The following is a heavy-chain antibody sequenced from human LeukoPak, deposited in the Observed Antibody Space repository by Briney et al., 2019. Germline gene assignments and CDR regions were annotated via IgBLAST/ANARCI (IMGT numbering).Heavy chain of an antibody. J-gene: IGHJ4*02. CDR2: IYYSGST. CDR3: ARGTVLNYYDSSGYHKSPGSVDY. CDR1: GGSISSYY. V-gene: IGHV4-59*01. Sequence: SETLSLTCTVSGGSISSYYWSWLRQPPGKGLEWIGYIYYSGSTNYNPSLKNRVTISVDTSKNQFSLKLSSVTAADTAVYYCARGTVLNYYDSSGYHKSPGSVDYWGQGTLVTVSS. D-gene: IGHD3-22*01.